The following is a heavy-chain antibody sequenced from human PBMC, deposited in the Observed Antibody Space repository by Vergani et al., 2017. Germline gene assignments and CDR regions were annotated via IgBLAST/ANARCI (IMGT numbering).Heavy chain of an antibody. V-gene: IGHV3-48*01. CDR1: GFTFSSYS. D-gene: IGHD2-2*01. CDR3: ASGCTSCYQWFDY. CDR2: ISSSSSTI. Sequence: EVQLVESGGGLVQPGGSLRLSCAASGFTFSSYSMNWVRQAPGKGLEWVSYISSSSSTIYYADSVKGRFTISRVNAKNSLYLQMNSLRAEDTAVYYCASGCTSCYQWFDYWGQGTLVTVSS. J-gene: IGHJ4*02.